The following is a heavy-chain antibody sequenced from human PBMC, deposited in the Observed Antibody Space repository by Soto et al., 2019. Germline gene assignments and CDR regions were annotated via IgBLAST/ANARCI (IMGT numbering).Heavy chain of an antibody. J-gene: IGHJ4*02. CDR3: ARGLITGSQYSGGWYYFDS. CDR2: INHSGST. Sequence: SSETLSLTCAVYGGSFSGYYWSWIRQPPGKGLEWIGEINHSGSTNYNPSLESRVTISVDTSKNQFSLKLSSVTAADTAVYYCARGLITGSQYSGGWYYFDSWGQGTQVTVSS. V-gene: IGHV4-34*01. CDR1: GGSFSGYY. D-gene: IGHD1-26*01.